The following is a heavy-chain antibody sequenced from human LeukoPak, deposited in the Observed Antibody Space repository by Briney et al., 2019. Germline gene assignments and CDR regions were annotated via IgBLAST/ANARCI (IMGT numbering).Heavy chain of an antibody. CDR2: IYHSGST. CDR1: GGSISSSNW. CDR3: ARRKLAVVAARGTWFDP. Sequence: SETLSLTCAVSGGSISSSNWWSWVRQPPGKGLEWIGEIYHSGSTNYNPSLKSRVTISVDTSKNQFSLKLSSVTAADTAVYYCARRKLAVVAARGTWFDPWGQGTLVTVSS. V-gene: IGHV4-4*02. D-gene: IGHD2-15*01. J-gene: IGHJ5*02.